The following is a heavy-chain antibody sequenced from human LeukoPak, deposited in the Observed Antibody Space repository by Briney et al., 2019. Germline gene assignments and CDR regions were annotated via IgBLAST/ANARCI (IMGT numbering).Heavy chain of an antibody. Sequence: PGGSLRLSCAASGFTFSSYWMSWVRQAPGKGLEWVSATSSSDSGTYYADSVRGRFTISRDNSKNRLYLQMSRLRAEDAAVYYCAKAPVTSCRGAYCYPFDSWGQGTLVTVSS. CDR2: TSSSDSGT. CDR1: GFTFSSYW. J-gene: IGHJ4*02. D-gene: IGHD2-21*01. V-gene: IGHV3-23*01. CDR3: AKAPVTSCRGAYCYPFDS.